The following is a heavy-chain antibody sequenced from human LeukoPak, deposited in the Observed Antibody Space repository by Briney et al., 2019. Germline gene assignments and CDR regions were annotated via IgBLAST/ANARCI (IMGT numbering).Heavy chain of an antibody. CDR2: IYHSGSA. J-gene: IGHJ4*02. Sequence: SETLSLTCTVSGYSISSGYYWGWIRQPPGKGLEWIGSIYHSGSANYNPSLKSRVTMSVDTSKNQFSLKLSSVTAADTAVYYCARVGPQGELWLRFDYWGQGALVTVSS. D-gene: IGHD5-18*01. CDR3: ARVGPQGELWLRFDY. V-gene: IGHV4-38-2*02. CDR1: GYSISSGYY.